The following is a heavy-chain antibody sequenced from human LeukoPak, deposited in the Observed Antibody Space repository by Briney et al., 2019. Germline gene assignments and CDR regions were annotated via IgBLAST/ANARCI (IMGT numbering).Heavy chain of an antibody. J-gene: IGHJ5*02. V-gene: IGHV7-4-1*02. CDR2: INTNTGNP. Sequence: GASVKVSCKASGYTFTSYAMNWVRQAPGQGLEWMGWINTNTGNPTYAQGFTGRFVFSLDTSVSTAYLQISSLKAEDTAVYYCARGPLCSGGSCYARWFDPWGQGTLVTVSS. CDR3: ARGPLCSGGSCYARWFDP. CDR1: GYTFTSYA. D-gene: IGHD2-15*01.